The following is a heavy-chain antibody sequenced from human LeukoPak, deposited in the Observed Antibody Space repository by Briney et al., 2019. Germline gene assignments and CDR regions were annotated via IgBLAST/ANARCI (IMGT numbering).Heavy chain of an antibody. V-gene: IGHV3-30*02. J-gene: IGHJ4*02. Sequence: GGSLRLSCAASGFTFSTYGVHWVRQAPGKGLEWVAFIQYNGGNKYYADSVKGRFTISRDNSQNTLYLQMNSLRAEDTAVYYCAKDLSQYDSSGYRYFDYWGQGSPVTVSS. CDR3: AKDLSQYDSSGYRYFDY. D-gene: IGHD3-22*01. CDR1: GFTFSTYG. CDR2: IQYNGGNK.